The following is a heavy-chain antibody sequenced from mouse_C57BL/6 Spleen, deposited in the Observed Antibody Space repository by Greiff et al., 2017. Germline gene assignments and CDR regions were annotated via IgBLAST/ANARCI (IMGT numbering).Heavy chain of an antibody. CDR2: IWSGGST. J-gene: IGHJ3*01. V-gene: IGHV2-2*01. D-gene: IGHD2-3*01. Sequence: QVQLQQSGPGLVQPSQSLSITCTVSGFSLTSYGVHWVRQSPGKGLEWLGVIWSGGSTDYNAAFISRLSISKDNSKSKVFFKMNSLQADDTAIYYCARNDGYYPWFAYWGQGTLVTVSA. CDR3: ARNDGYYPWFAY. CDR1: GFSLTSYG.